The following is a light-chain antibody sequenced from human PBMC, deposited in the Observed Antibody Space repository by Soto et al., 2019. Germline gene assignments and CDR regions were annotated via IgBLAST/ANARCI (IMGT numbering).Light chain of an antibody. CDR3: QQYNSYSGT. Sequence: SPTTQSPSSLSANVGDRVTISCRASQSISSWLAWYQQKPGKAPKLLIYKASSLESGVPSRFSGSGSGTEFTLTISSLQPDDFATYYCQQYNSYSGTFGQGTKVDIK. V-gene: IGKV1-5*03. J-gene: IGKJ1*01. CDR2: KAS. CDR1: QSISSW.